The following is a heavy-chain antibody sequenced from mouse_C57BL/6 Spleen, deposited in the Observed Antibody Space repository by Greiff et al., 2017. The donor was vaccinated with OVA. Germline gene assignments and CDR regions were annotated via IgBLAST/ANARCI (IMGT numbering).Heavy chain of an antibody. CDR3: TDGYYDYFDY. CDR1: GFTFSNYW. Sequence: EVKLQESGGGLVQPGGSMKLSCVASGFTFSNYWMNWVRQSPEKGLEWVAQIRLKSDNYATHYAESVKGRFTISRDDSKSSVYLQMNNLRAEDTRIYYCTDGYYDYFDYWGQGTTLTVSS. V-gene: IGHV6-3*01. CDR2: IRLKSDNYAT. D-gene: IGHD2-3*01. J-gene: IGHJ2*01.